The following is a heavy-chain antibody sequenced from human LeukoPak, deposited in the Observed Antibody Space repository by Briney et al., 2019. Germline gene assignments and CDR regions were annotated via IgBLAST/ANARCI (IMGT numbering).Heavy chain of an antibody. J-gene: IGHJ4*02. D-gene: IGHD3-22*01. CDR3: ASLDYYDSSGYYPFDY. CDR2: IYPGGNT. Sequence: SETLSLTCTVSGDSFSSHYWSWIRQPPGKGLEWIGYIYPGGNTNYNPSLKSRVIISVDTSKNQFSLKLSSVTAADTAVYYCASLDYYDSSGYYPFDYWGQGTLVTVSS. V-gene: IGHV4-4*09. CDR1: GDSFSSHY.